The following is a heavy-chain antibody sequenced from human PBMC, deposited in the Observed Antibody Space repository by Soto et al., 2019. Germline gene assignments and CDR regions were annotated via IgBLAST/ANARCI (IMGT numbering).Heavy chain of an antibody. CDR1: GGSFSGYY. CDR3: ARQRRMAAAGKTFDY. D-gene: IGHD6-13*01. V-gene: IGHV4-34*01. J-gene: IGHJ4*01. Sequence: SETLSLTCAVYGGSFSGYYWSWIRQPPGKGLEWIGEINHSGSTNYNPSLKSRVTISVDTSKNQFSLKLSSVTAADTAVYYCARQRRMAAAGKTFDYWGRGTLVTVSS. CDR2: INHSGST.